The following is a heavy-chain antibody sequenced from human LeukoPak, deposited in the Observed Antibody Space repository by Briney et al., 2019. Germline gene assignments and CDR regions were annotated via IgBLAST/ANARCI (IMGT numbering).Heavy chain of an antibody. J-gene: IGHJ4*02. CDR1: GGSISSSSYY. D-gene: IGHD7-27*01. V-gene: IGHV4-39*01. CDR2: IYYSGST. CDR3: ARRDSLGIDY. Sequence: SETLSLTCTVSGGSISSSSYYWGWIRQPPGKGLEWIGSIYYSGSTYYNPSLKSRVTISVDTSKNQFSLKLSSVTAADTAVYYCARRDSLGIDYWGQGTLVTVSP.